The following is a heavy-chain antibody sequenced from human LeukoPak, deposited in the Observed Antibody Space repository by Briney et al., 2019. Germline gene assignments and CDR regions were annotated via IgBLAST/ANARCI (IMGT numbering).Heavy chain of an antibody. V-gene: IGHV4-59*02. J-gene: IGHJ4*02. D-gene: IGHD2-8*02. CDR1: GDSVTSTY. CDR3: ARESAGSLHDSTAAFHY. CDR2: GHHSESS. Sequence: SETLSLTCTVSGDSVTSTYWSWIRQPPGKGLEWIAYGHHSESSNYDPSFRSRVIIPVDTSRNQFSLRLSSVTAADTAIYYCARESAGSLHDSTAAFHYWGQGILVIVSS.